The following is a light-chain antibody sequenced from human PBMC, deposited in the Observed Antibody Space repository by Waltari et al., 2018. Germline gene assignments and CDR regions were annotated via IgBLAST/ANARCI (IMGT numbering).Light chain of an antibody. Sequence: DIQMTQSPSSLSASVGDRVTITCRARQTIKNDLNWYQHKAGRAPKLLIYYAFRLEGEVPSRFSGSGSGTKFTLTISSLQPEDFATYYCQQSFSLPLTFGGGTRVEIK. J-gene: IGKJ4*02. CDR2: YAF. CDR1: QTIKND. V-gene: IGKV1-39*01. CDR3: QQSFSLPLT.